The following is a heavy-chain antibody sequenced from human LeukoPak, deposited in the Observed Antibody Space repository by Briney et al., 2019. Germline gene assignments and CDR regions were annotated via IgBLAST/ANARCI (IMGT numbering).Heavy chain of an antibody. CDR1: GFTFSRHV. CDR2: ISGSGGSE. CDR3: AKERLVDIVDPFAFDS. Sequence: PGGSLRLSCAASGFTFSRHVMTWVRQAPGKGLEWVSSISGSGGSEHYAESVKGRFSISRDSSTSTVSLQINSLTAEDTGVYYCAKERLVDIVDPFAFDSWGQGTLVTVSS. D-gene: IGHD5-12*01. J-gene: IGHJ4*02. V-gene: IGHV3-23*01.